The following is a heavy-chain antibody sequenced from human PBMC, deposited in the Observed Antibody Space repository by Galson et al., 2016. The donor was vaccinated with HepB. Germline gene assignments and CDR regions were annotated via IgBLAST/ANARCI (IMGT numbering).Heavy chain of an antibody. D-gene: IGHD6-19*01. V-gene: IGHV3-23*01. CDR3: SKMERSDGWFYPFDN. CDR1: GFTFSTYT. CDR2: ISGSRGST. J-gene: IGHJ4*02. Sequence: SLRLSCAASGFTFSTYTMSWVRQTPGQGLEWVATISGSRGSTYYADSVRGQFTIARDNSKSTLFLQMNSLRAGDTAVYYCSKMERSDGWFYPFDNWGQGTLVTVSS.